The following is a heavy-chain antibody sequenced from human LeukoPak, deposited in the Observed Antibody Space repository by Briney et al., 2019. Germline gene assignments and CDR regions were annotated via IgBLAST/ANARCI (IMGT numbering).Heavy chain of an antibody. Sequence: SETLSLTCTVSGVSVSSGSYYWSWIRQPPGKGLEWIGYIYYSGSTNYNPSLKSRVTISVDTSKNQFSLKLSSVTAADTAVYYCARATKVSSSSWYPGLNYGMDVWGKGTTVTVSS. D-gene: IGHD6-13*01. J-gene: IGHJ6*04. CDR1: GVSVSSGSYY. CDR3: ARATKVSSSSWYPGLNYGMDV. V-gene: IGHV4-61*01. CDR2: IYYSGST.